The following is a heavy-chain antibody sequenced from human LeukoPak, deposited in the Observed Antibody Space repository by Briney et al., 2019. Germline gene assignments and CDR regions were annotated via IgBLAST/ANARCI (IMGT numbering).Heavy chain of an antibody. D-gene: IGHD5-24*01. CDR1: GGSISSYY. CDR2: IYYSGGT. V-gene: IGHV4-59*01. J-gene: IGHJ4*02. Sequence: SETLSLTCTVSGGSISSYYWSWIRQPPGKGLEWIGYIYYSGGTNYNPSLKSRVTISVDTSKDQFSLKLSSVTAADTAVYYCARDHGDGYSDYWGQGTLVTVSS. CDR3: ARDHGDGYSDY.